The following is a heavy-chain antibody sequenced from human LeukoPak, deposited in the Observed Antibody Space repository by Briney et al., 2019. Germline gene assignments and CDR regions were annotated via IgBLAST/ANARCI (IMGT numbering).Heavy chain of an antibody. V-gene: IGHV4-4*07. J-gene: IGHJ6*03. Sequence: SETLSLTCTVSGGSTSGYYWSWIRQPAGKGLEWIGRVHSGDNSDSIPSLKSRLAMSLDTSTNRFSLKLTSVTAADTAVHYCARGGAHSPSHDYFYQFMDVWGKGTTVTVSS. D-gene: IGHD6-13*01. CDR2: VHSGDNS. CDR3: ARGGAHSPSHDYFYQFMDV. CDR1: GGSTSGYY.